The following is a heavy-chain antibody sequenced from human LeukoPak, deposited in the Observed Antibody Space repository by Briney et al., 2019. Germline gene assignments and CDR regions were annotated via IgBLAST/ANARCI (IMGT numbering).Heavy chain of an antibody. Sequence: PGRSLRHSCAASGFTFDDYAMHWVRQAPGKGLEWVSGISWNSGSIGYADSVKGRFTISRDNAKNSLYLQMNSLRAEDTALYYCAKGPFLGYCSSTSCVFDYWGQGTLVTVSS. CDR2: ISWNSGSI. CDR1: GFTFDDYA. CDR3: AKGPFLGYCSSTSCVFDY. D-gene: IGHD2-2*01. V-gene: IGHV3-9*01. J-gene: IGHJ4*02.